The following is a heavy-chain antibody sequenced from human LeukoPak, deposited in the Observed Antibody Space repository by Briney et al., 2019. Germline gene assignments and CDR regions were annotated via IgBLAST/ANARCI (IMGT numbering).Heavy chain of an antibody. D-gene: IGHD2-2*01. J-gene: IGHJ6*04. CDR1: GFTFSSYE. CDR3: ARDSVIGDIVVVPAAPRYYYYGMDD. V-gene: IGHV3-48*03. CDR2: ISSSGSTI. Sequence: GGSLRLSCAASGFTFSSYEMNWVRQAPGKGLEWVSYISSSGSTIYYADSVKGRFTISRDNAKNSLYLQMNSLRAEDTAVYYCARDSVIGDIVVVPAAPRYYYYGMDDWGKGTTVTVSS.